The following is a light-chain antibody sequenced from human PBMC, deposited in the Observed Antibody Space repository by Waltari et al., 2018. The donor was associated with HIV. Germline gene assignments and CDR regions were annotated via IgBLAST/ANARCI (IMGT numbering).Light chain of an antibody. CDR3: CSYTGSTTWV. J-gene: IGLJ3*02. Sequence: QSALTQPASVSGSPGQSITISCTGTSSDVGSYNVVSWYQQHPGKAPKLMLYEDNKRTSGVSNRFSGSKSGNTASLTSSGLQAEDEADYYCCSYTGSTTWVFGGGTKLTVL. V-gene: IGLV2-23*01. CDR2: EDN. CDR1: SSDVGSYNV.